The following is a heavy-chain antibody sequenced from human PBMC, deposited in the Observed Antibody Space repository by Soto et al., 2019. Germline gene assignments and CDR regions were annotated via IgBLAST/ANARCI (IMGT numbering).Heavy chain of an antibody. CDR2: INHSGTI. CDR1: CGSFSGYY. CDR3: ARADRTLVTSYSLDV. D-gene: IGHD2-21*02. J-gene: IGHJ6*02. V-gene: IGHV4-34*01. Sequence: SETLSLTCAVYCGSFSGYYWTRIRQPPGKGLEWIGEINHSGTINFNPSLKSRLTISLDTSKKHFSLKLSSVTDADTAAYYCARADRTLVTSYSLDVWGQGTTVTVSS.